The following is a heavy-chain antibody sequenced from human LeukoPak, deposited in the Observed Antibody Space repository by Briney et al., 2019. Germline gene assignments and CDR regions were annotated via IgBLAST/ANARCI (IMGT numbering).Heavy chain of an antibody. J-gene: IGHJ6*03. D-gene: IGHD3-22*01. Sequence: ASVKVSCTASGYTFTSYEINWVRQATGQGLEWMGWMNPNSGNTGYAQRFQGRVTMTKNTSIGTAYMELSSLRSEDTAVYYCARSIDSSGYMDVWGKGTTVTVSS. CDR1: GYTFTSYE. CDR2: MNPNSGNT. V-gene: IGHV1-8*01. CDR3: ARSIDSSGYMDV.